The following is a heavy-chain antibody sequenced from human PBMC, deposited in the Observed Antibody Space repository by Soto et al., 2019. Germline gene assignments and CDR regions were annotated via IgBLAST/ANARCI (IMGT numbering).Heavy chain of an antibody. CDR1: GFTFTSDG. V-gene: IGHV3-30*03. D-gene: IGHD3-10*01. J-gene: IGHJ4*02. CDR2: ISYDGGLQ. CDR3: VSDRGYGHPSVPYS. Sequence: QAHLVESGGGVVQPGRSLRLSCAASGFTFTSDGMHRVRQAPGTRLEWVAVISYDGGLQHYADSVKGRFTISRDNSKNMVILQLNSLRAEDTAVYYCVSDRGYGHPSVPYSWGQGTLVSVSS.